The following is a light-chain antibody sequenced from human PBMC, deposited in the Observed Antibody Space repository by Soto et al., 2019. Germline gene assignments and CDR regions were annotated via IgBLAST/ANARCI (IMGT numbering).Light chain of an antibody. J-gene: IGKJ4*01. CDR3: QQYRTS. CDR1: QSVSSSY. CDR2: GAS. V-gene: IGKV3-20*01. Sequence: EIVLTQSPGTLSLSPGERATLSCRASQSVSSSYLAWYQQKPGQAPRQLIYGASSRATGIPDRVSGSGSGTDFTLTITRVEPEDFAVYDCQQYRTSFGGGTRVEIK.